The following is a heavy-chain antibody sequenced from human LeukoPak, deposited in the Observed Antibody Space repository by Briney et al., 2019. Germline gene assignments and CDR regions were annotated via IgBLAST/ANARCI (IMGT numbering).Heavy chain of an antibody. Sequence: LPGGSLRLSCAASGFTFSSYAMSWVRQAPGKGLEWVSAISGSGGSTYYADSVKGRFTISRDNAKNSLYLQMNSLRAEDTAVYYCARDGTYCGGDCYSGDAFDIWGQGTMVTVSS. CDR3: ARDGTYCGGDCYSGDAFDI. D-gene: IGHD2-21*02. CDR2: ISGSGGST. V-gene: IGHV3-23*01. CDR1: GFTFSSYA. J-gene: IGHJ3*02.